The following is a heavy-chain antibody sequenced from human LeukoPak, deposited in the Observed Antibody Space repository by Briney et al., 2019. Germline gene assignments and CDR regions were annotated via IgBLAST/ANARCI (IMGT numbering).Heavy chain of an antibody. Sequence: SETLSLTCTVSGGSISSYYWSWIRQPPGKGLEWIGYIYYSGSTNYNPSLKSRVTISVDTSKNQFSLKLSSVTAADTAVYYCARGPGIAAAGHDYWGQGTPVTVSS. CDR2: IYYSGST. J-gene: IGHJ4*02. D-gene: IGHD6-13*01. CDR1: GGSISSYY. CDR3: ARGPGIAAAGHDY. V-gene: IGHV4-59*08.